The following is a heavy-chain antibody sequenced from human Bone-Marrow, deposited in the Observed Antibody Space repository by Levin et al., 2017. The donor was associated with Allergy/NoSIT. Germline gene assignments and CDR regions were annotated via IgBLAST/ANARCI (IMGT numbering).Heavy chain of an antibody. J-gene: IGHJ4*02. CDR1: GFTFDDYG. CDR3: ARVRDDYVWGSYRPTYFDY. CDR2: INWNGGST. D-gene: IGHD3-16*02. Sequence: SCAASGFTFDDYGMSWVRQAPGKGLEWVSGINWNGGSTGYADSVKGRFTISRDNAKNSLYLQMNSLRAEDTALYHCARVRDDYVWGSYRPTYFDYWGQGTLVTVSS. V-gene: IGHV3-20*01.